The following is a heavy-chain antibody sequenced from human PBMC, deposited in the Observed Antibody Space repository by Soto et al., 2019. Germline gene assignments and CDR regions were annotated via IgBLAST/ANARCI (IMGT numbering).Heavy chain of an antibody. J-gene: IGHJ5*02. D-gene: IGHD3-16*01. Sequence: QVQLQESGPGLVKPSETLSLTCTVSGGSINNYYWTWIRQPPGKGLEWIAYVYYSGNTNYNPSLNSRVTISVDTTKYQCSMKLSSVTAADTAVYYCARGWGWFDPWGQGTLVTVSS. CDR1: GGSINNYY. V-gene: IGHV4-59*08. CDR2: VYYSGNT. CDR3: ARGWGWFDP.